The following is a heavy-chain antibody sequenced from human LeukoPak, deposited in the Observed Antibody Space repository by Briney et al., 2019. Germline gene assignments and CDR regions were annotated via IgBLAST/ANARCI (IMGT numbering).Heavy chain of an antibody. Sequence: GRSLRLSCAASGFTFDDYAMHWVRQAPGKGLEWVSGISWNSGSIGYADSVKGRFTISRDNAKNSVYLQMNSLRAEDTALYYCAKDSGYYDSSGYKSNYFDYWGQGTLVTVSS. V-gene: IGHV3-9*01. CDR3: AKDSGYYDSSGYKSNYFDY. J-gene: IGHJ4*02. D-gene: IGHD3-22*01. CDR2: ISWNSGSI. CDR1: GFTFDDYA.